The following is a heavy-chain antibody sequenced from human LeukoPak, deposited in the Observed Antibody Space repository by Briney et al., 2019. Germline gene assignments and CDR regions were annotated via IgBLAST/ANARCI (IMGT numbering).Heavy chain of an antibody. V-gene: IGHV3-30*18. J-gene: IGHJ4*02. CDR3: AKDGKIAAAGYYFDY. Sequence: HPARSLRPSCAAAGFTSSSYGMHCVSPAPSKWLEWVAVISTDVSDKYHADSVKGGFTIPRDNSKKTLYLQMNSLRADDTAVYYCAKDGKIAAAGYYFDYWGQGTLVTVSS. D-gene: IGHD6-13*01. CDR2: ISTDVSDK. CDR1: GFTSSSYG.